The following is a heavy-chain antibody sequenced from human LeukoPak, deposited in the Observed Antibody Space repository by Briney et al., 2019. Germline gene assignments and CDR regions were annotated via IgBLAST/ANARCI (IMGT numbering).Heavy chain of an antibody. CDR1: GYSISSGYQ. CDR2: IHHSGAT. D-gene: IGHD6-19*01. V-gene: IGHV4-38-2*02. J-gene: IGHJ3*02. CDR3: ARCKGSGWYLDAFDI. Sequence: PSETLSLTCTVSGYSISSGYQWAWIRQPPGKGLDWIASIHHSGATYYSPSLKSRVTMSVDTSKNQFSLKLSSETAADTAVYYCARCKGSGWYLDAFDIWGQGTMVTVSS.